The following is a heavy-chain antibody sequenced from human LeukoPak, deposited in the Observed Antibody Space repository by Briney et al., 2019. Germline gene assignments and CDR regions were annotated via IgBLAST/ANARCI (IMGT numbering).Heavy chain of an antibody. Sequence: PSETLSLTCTVSGGSISSYYWSWIRQPPGKGLEWIGYIYYSGSTNYNPSLNSRVTISVDTSKNQFSLKLSSVTAADTAVYYCASSLYYDFWSGSLDYWGQGTLVTVSS. CDR2: IYYSGST. D-gene: IGHD3-3*01. CDR3: ASSLYYDFWSGSLDY. V-gene: IGHV4-59*01. CDR1: GGSISSYY. J-gene: IGHJ4*02.